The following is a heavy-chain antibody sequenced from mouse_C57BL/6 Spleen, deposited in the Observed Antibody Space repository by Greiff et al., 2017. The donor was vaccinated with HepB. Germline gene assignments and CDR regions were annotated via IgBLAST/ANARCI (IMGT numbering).Heavy chain of an antibody. D-gene: IGHD2-4*01. CDR2: ISDGGSYT. Sequence: EVQLVESGGGLVKPGGSLKLSCAASGFTFSSYAMSWVRQTPEKRLEWVATISDGGSYTYYTDNVKGRFTISRDNSKNNLYLQMSHLKSEDTAMYYCAGEESNYDLGYWGQGTTLTVSS. CDR1: GFTFSSYA. V-gene: IGHV5-4*01. J-gene: IGHJ2*01. CDR3: AGEESNYDLGY.